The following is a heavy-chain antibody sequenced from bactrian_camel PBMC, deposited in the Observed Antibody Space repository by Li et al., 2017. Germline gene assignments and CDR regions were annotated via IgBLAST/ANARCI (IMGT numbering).Heavy chain of an antibody. Sequence: HVQLVESGGDSVQAGQSLTLSCTTTSNARRFCSMAWFRQAPGKKREGVAAIYKGGVNSYYADSVKGRFTISQDKTNNRVYLQLNNLKPEDTGTYTCAAGFLAPLPNLPFRPLRQYEYDYWGQGTQVTVS. V-gene: IGHV3S54*01. J-gene: IGHJ4*01. CDR2: IYKGGVNS. D-gene: IGHD1*01. CDR3: AAGFLAPLPNLPFRPLRQYEYDY. CDR1: SNARRFCS.